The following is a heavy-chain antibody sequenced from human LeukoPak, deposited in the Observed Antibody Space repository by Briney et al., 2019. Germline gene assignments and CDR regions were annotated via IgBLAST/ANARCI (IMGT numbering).Heavy chain of an antibody. CDR3: ARGQKSALIYGSGTYAYHFDY. D-gene: IGHD3-10*01. Sequence: GASVKVSCTASGYTFTSYDINWVRQATGQGLEWMGWMNPNSGNTGYAQKFQGRVTMTRNTSTSTAYMELSSLRYEDTAVYYCARGQKSALIYGSGTYAYHFDYWGQGTLVTVSS. CDR1: GYTFTSYD. V-gene: IGHV1-8*01. CDR2: MNPNSGNT. J-gene: IGHJ4*02.